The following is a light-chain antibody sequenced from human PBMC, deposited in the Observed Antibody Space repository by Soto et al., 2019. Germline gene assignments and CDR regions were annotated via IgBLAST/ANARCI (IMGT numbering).Light chain of an antibody. CDR3: TSYRSGNTVV. V-gene: IGLV2-8*01. CDR2: EVT. CDR1: SSDVGGYDY. Sequence: QSVLTQPPSASGSPGQSVTISCTGTSSDVGGYDYVSWFQQHPGKAPKLLIYEVTKRPSGVPDRFSGSKSGNTASLTVSGLQAEDEADYYCTSYRSGNTVVFGGGTKVTVL. J-gene: IGLJ2*01.